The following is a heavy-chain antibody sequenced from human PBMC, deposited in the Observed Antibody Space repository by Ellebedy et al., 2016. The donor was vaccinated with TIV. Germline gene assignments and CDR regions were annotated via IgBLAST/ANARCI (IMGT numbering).Heavy chain of an antibody. V-gene: IGHV1-69*04. J-gene: IGHJ3*02. CDR1: GGTFSSYA. CDR2: IIPILGIR. D-gene: IGHD4-23*01. CDR3: ARTGGKADDAFDI. Sequence: AASVKVSCKASGGTFSSYAISWVRQAPGQGLEWMGRIIPILGIRNYAQKFQGRVTITADKSTSTAYMELSSLKSEDTAVYYCARTGGKADDAFDIWGQGTMVTVSS.